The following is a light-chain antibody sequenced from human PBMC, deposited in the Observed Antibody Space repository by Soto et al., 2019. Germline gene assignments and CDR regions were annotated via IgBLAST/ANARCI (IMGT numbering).Light chain of an antibody. CDR2: VNTDGSH. CDR1: SGHSSYA. CDR3: QTWGAGFAVV. J-gene: IGLJ2*01. V-gene: IGLV4-69*01. Sequence: QPVLTQSPSASASLGASVKLTCTLSSGHSSYAIAWHQQQPEKGPRYLMKVNTDGSHNKGDGVPDRFSGSSSGAERYLPISSPPSEDVADYYCQTWGAGFAVVFGGGTQLTVL.